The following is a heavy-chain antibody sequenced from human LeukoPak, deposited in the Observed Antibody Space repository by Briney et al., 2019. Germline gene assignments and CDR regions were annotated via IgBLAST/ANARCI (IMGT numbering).Heavy chain of an antibody. CDR3: ARDDTNCSGGSCYFPSFDY. Sequence: VSVKVSCKASGYTFTSYYMHWVRQAPGQGLEWMGIINPSGGSTSYAQKFQGRVTMIRDTSTSTVYMELSSLRSEDTAVYYCARDDTNCSGGSCYFPSFDYWGQGTLVTVSS. CDR2: INPSGGST. J-gene: IGHJ4*02. D-gene: IGHD2-15*01. CDR1: GYTFTSYY. V-gene: IGHV1-46*01.